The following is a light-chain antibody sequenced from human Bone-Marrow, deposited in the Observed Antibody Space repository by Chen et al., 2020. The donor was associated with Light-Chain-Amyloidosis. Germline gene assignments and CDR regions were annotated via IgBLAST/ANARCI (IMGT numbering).Light chain of an antibody. CDR2: EVT. CDR3: SSYTITNTLV. V-gene: IGLV2-14*01. Sequence: QSALTQPASVSGSPGQSITLSCTGNSSDVGGDNHVSWYQQPPDKAPKLMIYEVTNRPSWVPERFSGSKSDNTASLTSSGLQTEDEADYCCSSYTITNTLVFGSGTRVTVL. J-gene: IGLJ1*01. CDR1: SSDVGGDNH.